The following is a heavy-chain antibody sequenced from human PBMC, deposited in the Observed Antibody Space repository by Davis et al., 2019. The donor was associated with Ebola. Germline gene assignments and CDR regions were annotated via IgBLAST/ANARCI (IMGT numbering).Heavy chain of an antibody. V-gene: IGHV5-51*01. Sequence: GGSLRLSCQGSGYSFTSYWIGWVRQMPGKGLEWMGVIYPGDSDTRYNPSFQGQVTISADKSISTAYLQWSSLKASDTAMYYCARQGGGSGRFTSFDYWGQGTLVTVSS. CDR1: GYSFTSYW. J-gene: IGHJ4*02. CDR2: IYPGDSDT. CDR3: ARQGGGSGRFTSFDY. D-gene: IGHD1-26*01.